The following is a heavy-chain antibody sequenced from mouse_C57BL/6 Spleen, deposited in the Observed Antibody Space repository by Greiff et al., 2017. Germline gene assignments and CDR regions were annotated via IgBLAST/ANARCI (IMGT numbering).Heavy chain of an antibody. CDR2: IDPETGGT. Sequence: VQLVESGAELVRPGASVTLSCKASGYTFTDYEMHWVKQTPVHGLEWIGAIDPETGGTAYNQKFKGKAILTADKSSSTAYMELRSLTSEDSAVYYCTRDYYGSRFAYWGQGTLVTVSA. J-gene: IGHJ3*01. V-gene: IGHV1-15*01. CDR3: TRDYYGSRFAY. D-gene: IGHD1-1*01. CDR1: GYTFTDYE.